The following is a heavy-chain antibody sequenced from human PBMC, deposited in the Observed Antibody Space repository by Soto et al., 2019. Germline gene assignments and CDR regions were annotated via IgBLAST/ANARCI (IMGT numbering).Heavy chain of an antibody. Sequence: GGSLRLSCAASGFTFSSYAMGWVRQAPGKGLEWVSGIGVSGSNTHFADSVKGRFTISRDDSKNTLYLQMNSLRAEDTAVYYCAKRITMVGYYYGLDVWGQGTTVTVSS. CDR3: AKRITMVGYYYGLDV. V-gene: IGHV3-23*01. D-gene: IGHD3-10*02. CDR2: IGVSGSNT. CDR1: GFTFSSYA. J-gene: IGHJ6*02.